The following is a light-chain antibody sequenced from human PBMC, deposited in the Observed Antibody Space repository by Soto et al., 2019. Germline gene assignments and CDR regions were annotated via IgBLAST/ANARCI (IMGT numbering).Light chain of an antibody. CDR2: DAY. Sequence: EIVFTQSPGTLSLSPGERATLSCRASQSVGSAYVGWYQQKPGQAPRLLIYDAYTRATGIPDRFSGGGSGTEFTLTISSLKSEDFVVYYCQKYNSWPPITFGQGTRLEIK. CDR1: QSVGSA. V-gene: IGKV3-15*01. CDR3: QKYNSWPPIT. J-gene: IGKJ5*01.